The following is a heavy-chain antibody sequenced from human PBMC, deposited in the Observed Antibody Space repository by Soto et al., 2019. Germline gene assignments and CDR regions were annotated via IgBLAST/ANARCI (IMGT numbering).Heavy chain of an antibody. CDR1: GDTFSSYA. Sequence: QVQLVQSGAEVKKPGSSVKVSCKASGDTFSSYAISWVRQAPGQGLEWMGGIIPIFGTANYAQKFQGRVTITADESTSTAYMDLSSLRSEGTAVYYCARGVVPAANEEYYFDYWGQGTLVTVSS. J-gene: IGHJ4*02. CDR3: ARGVVPAANEEYYFDY. CDR2: IIPIFGTA. D-gene: IGHD2-2*01. V-gene: IGHV1-69*01.